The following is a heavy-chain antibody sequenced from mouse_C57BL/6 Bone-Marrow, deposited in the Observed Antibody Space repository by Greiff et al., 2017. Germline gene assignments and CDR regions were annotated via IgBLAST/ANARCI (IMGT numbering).Heavy chain of an antibody. CDR2: ISGGGGNT. Sequence: EVKLQESGGGLVKPGGSLKLSCAASGFTFSSYTMSWVRQTPEKRLEWVATISGGGGNTYYPDSVKGRFTISRDNAKNTLYLQMSSLRSEDTALYYCARRVTSMDYWGQGTSVTVSS. CDR3: ARRVTSMDY. D-gene: IGHD2-2*01. V-gene: IGHV5-9*01. CDR1: GFTFSSYT. J-gene: IGHJ4*01.